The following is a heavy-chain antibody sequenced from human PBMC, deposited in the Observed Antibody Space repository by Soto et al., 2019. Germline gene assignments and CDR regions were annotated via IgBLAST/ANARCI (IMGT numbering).Heavy chain of an antibody. CDR1: GGSISSGGYY. J-gene: IGHJ3*02. V-gene: IGHV4-31*03. D-gene: IGHD3-22*01. Sequence: KPSETLSLTCTVSGGSISSGGYYWSWIRQHPGKGLEWIGYIYYSGSTYYNPSLKSRVTISVDTSKNQFSLKLSSVTAADTAVYYCARAGYYDSSGYYQGPDAFDIWGQGTMVTVSS. CDR3: ARAGYYDSSGYYQGPDAFDI. CDR2: IYYSGST.